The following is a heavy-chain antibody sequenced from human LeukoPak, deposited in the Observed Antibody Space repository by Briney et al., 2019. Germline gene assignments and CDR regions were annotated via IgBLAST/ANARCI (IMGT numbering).Heavy chain of an antibody. Sequence: GGSLRLSCAASGFSFSNYGMHWVRQTPGKGLEWVTFIQFDESDKFYADSVKGRFIISRDNSKSTLYLQMNSLRPEDTAVYYCAKGPYSSGWYFDYWGQGTLVTVSS. CDR3: AKGPYSSGWYFDY. D-gene: IGHD6-19*01. J-gene: IGHJ4*02. V-gene: IGHV3-30*02. CDR1: GFSFSNYG. CDR2: IQFDESDK.